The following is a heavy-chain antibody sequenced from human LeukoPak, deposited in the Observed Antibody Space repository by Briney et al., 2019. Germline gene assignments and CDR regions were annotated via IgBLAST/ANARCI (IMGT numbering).Heavy chain of an antibody. CDR1: GYSISSGYY. J-gene: IGHJ4*02. D-gene: IGHD3-16*02. CDR3: ARRNVLMITFGGVIFQHFDY. CDR2: IYHSGST. Sequence: SETLSLTCAVSGYSISSGYYWGWIRQPPGKGLEWIGSIYHSGSTYYNPSLKSRVTISVDTSKNQFSLKLSSVTAADTAVYYCARRNVLMITFGGVIFQHFDYWGQGTLATVSS. V-gene: IGHV4-38-2*01.